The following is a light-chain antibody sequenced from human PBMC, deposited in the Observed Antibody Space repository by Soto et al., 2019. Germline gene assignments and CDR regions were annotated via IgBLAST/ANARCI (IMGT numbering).Light chain of an antibody. Sequence: IRVTLSPPTLSASVGDRVTITCRASQTITTWMAWYQQKPGKAPKLLVYDASTLQSGVATRFSGSGSGTEFTLIISGLQPEDSATYYCQQYTNTNNPWMLGQGTKVDNK. CDR3: QQYTNTNNPWM. CDR2: DAS. CDR1: QTITTW. V-gene: IGKV1-5*01. J-gene: IGKJ1*01.